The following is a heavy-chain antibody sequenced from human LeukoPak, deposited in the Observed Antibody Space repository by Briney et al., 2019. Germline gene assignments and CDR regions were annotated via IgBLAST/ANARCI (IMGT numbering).Heavy chain of an antibody. D-gene: IGHD6-13*01. CDR3: AKDPTYSSSWYVPIEGFDY. Sequence: PGGSLRLSCAASGFTFSSYGMSWVRQAPGKGLEWVSAISGSGGSTYYADSVKGRFTISRDNSKNTLYLQMNSLRAEDTAVYYCAKDPTYSSSWYVPIEGFDYWGQGTLVTVSS. CDR1: GFTFSSYG. V-gene: IGHV3-23*01. CDR2: ISGSGGST. J-gene: IGHJ4*02.